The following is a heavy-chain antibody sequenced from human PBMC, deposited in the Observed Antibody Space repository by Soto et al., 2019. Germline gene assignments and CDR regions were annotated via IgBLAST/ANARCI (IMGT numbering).Heavy chain of an antibody. D-gene: IGHD2-2*01. V-gene: IGHV1-46*03. CDR2: INPSGGST. Sequence: ASVKVSCKASGYTFTSYYMHWVRQAPGQGLEWMGIINPSGGSTSYAQKFQGRVTMTRDTSTSTVYMELSGLRSEDTAVYYCAREGDIVVVPADSDAFDIWGQGTMVTVSS. CDR3: AREGDIVVVPADSDAFDI. CDR1: GYTFTSYY. J-gene: IGHJ3*02.